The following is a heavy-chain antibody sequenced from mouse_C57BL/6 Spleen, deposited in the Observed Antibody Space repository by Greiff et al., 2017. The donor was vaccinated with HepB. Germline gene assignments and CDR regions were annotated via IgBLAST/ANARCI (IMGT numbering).Heavy chain of an antibody. CDR3: ARDGYYVPFDY. CDR2: ISSGGSYT. Sequence: EVKLVESGGDLVKPGGSLKLSCAASGFTFSSYGMSWVRQTPDKRLEWVATISSGGSYTYYPDSVKGRFTISRDNAKNTLYLQMSSLKSEDTAMYDCARDGYYVPFDYWGQGTTLTVSS. CDR1: GFTFSSYG. D-gene: IGHD2-3*01. J-gene: IGHJ2*01. V-gene: IGHV5-6*01.